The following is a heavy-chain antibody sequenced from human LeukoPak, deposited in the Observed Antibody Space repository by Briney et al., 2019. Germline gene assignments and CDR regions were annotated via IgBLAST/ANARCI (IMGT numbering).Heavy chain of an antibody. CDR3: ARGYCSSTNCYSDY. D-gene: IGHD2-2*01. CDR1: GFTFSSFG. Sequence: GGSLRLSCAASGFTFSSFGMHWVRQAPGKGLEWVAFIQYDAGNRQYADSVKGRFTISRDNSKTTLYMQMNSLTAEDTAVYYCARGYCSSTNCYSDYWGQGTLVTVSS. CDR2: IQYDAGNR. J-gene: IGHJ4*02. V-gene: IGHV3-30*02.